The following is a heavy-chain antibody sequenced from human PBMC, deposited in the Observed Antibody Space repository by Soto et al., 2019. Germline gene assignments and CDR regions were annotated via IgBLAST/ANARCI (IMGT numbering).Heavy chain of an antibody. Sequence: QVHLVQSGAEVRKPGDSVKVSCKASGYSFTSYGISWVRQAPGQGLEWMGWISTDNGNTNYAHNLQGRVSMTIDPSTSTAYMELWSLGSDDTALYYCARDVPDTSLFFYYYGMDVWGQWTTVTVSS. J-gene: IGHJ6*02. CDR3: ARDVPDTSLFFYYYGMDV. V-gene: IGHV1-18*01. D-gene: IGHD2-21*01. CDR1: GYSFTSYG. CDR2: ISTDNGNT.